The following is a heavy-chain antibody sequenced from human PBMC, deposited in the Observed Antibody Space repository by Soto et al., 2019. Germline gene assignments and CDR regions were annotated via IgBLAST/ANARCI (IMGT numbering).Heavy chain of an antibody. J-gene: IGHJ4*02. CDR1: GGSISSGDYY. CDR2: IYYSGST. Sequence: QVQLQESGPGLVKPSQTLSLTCTVSGGSISSGDYYWSWIRQPPGKGLEWIGYIYYSGSTYYNPSLKSRVTISVDTSKNQFSLKLSSVTAADTAVYYCARAGAARQYYYDSSGYYPKDWGQGTLVTVSS. V-gene: IGHV4-30-4*01. D-gene: IGHD3-22*01. CDR3: ARAGAARQYYYDSSGYYPKD.